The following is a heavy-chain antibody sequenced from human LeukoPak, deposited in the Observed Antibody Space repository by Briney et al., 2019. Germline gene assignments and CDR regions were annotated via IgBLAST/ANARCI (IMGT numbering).Heavy chain of an antibody. Sequence: GGSLRLSCAASGFTFSSYAMSWVRQAPGKGLEWVSAISGSGGSTYYADSVKGRFTISRDNSKNTLYLQMNSLRAEDTAVYSCAKQAVSSGWENYFDYWGQGTLVTVSS. J-gene: IGHJ4*02. CDR2: ISGSGGST. CDR1: GFTFSSYA. CDR3: AKQAVSSGWENYFDY. V-gene: IGHV3-23*01. D-gene: IGHD6-19*01.